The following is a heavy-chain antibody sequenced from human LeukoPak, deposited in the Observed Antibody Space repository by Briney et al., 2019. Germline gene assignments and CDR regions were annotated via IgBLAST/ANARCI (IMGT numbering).Heavy chain of an antibody. CDR2: ISGSAIAI. J-gene: IGHJ4*02. D-gene: IGHD4-17*01. CDR1: GFSFSNYE. V-gene: IGHV3-48*03. Sequence: GGSLRLSCAASGFSFSNYEMHWVRQAPGKGLEWVSYISGSAIAINYADSVKGRFTISRDNFRKISYLQMNSLRPDDTGVYYCANAKGYGDLDYWGQGTLVTVSS. CDR3: ANAKGYGDLDY.